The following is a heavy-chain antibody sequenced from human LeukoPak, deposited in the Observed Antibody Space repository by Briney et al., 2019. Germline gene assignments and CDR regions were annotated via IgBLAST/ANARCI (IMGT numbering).Heavy chain of an antibody. J-gene: IGHJ6*02. CDR2: INHSGST. CDR1: GGSFSGYY. V-gene: IGHV4-34*01. CDR3: ARGRRITMIVVVPIFVYGMDV. Sequence: PSETLSLTCAVYGGSFSGYYWSWIRQPPGKGREWIGEINHSGSTNYNPSVKGRVTISVDTSKNKFSLQLSSVTAADTAVYYCARGRRITMIVVVPIFVYGMDVWSQGTTVTVSS. D-gene: IGHD3-22*01.